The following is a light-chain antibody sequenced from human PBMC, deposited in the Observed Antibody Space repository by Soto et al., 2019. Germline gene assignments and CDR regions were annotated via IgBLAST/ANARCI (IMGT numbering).Light chain of an antibody. CDR3: CSYAGSSTQV. CDR2: EGS. V-gene: IGLV2-23*01. CDR1: SSDVGSYNL. Sequence: HSALTQPASVSGSPGQSITISCTGTSSDVGSYNLVSWYQQHPGKAPKLMIYEGSKRPSGVSNRFSGSKSGNTASLTISGLQAEDEADYYCCSYAGSSTQVFGTGTKLTVL. J-gene: IGLJ1*01.